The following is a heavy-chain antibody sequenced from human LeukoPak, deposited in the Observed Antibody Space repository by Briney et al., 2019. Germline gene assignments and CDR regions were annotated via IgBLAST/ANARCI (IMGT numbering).Heavy chain of an antibody. CDR3: ARVIGGSGSLFDY. Sequence: ASVKVSCKASGYTFTSYNMHWVRQAPGQGLEWMGIINPSGGSTSYAQKFQGRVTITRDMSTSTVYMELSSLRSEDTAVYYCARVIGGSGSLFDYWGQGTLVTVSS. D-gene: IGHD3-10*01. CDR1: GYTFTSYN. CDR2: INPSGGST. V-gene: IGHV1-46*01. J-gene: IGHJ4*02.